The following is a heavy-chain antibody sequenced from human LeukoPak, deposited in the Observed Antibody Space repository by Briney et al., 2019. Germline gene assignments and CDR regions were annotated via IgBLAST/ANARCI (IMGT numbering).Heavy chain of an antibody. CDR2: ISSSSSTM. Sequence: GGSLRLSCAASGFTFSSYEMNWVRQAPGKGLEWVSYISSSSSTMHYADSVKGRFTISRDNAKNSLYLQMNSLRAEDTAVYYCAELGITMIGGVWGKGTTVTISS. J-gene: IGHJ6*04. V-gene: IGHV3-48*03. CDR3: AELGITMIGGV. CDR1: GFTFSSYE. D-gene: IGHD3-10*02.